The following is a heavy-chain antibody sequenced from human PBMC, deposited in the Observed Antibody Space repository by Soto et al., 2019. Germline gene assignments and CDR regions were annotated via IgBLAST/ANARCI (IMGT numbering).Heavy chain of an antibody. CDR2: ISGSGGST. J-gene: IGHJ4*02. Sequence: PGGSLRLSCAASGFTFSSYAMSWVRQAPGKGLEWVSAISGSGGSTYYADSVKGRFTISRDNSKNTLYLQMNSLRAEDTAVYYCATPTQTYYDFWSGQTDYWGQGTLVTVSS. D-gene: IGHD3-3*01. CDR1: GFTFSSYA. CDR3: ATPTQTYYDFWSGQTDY. V-gene: IGHV3-23*01.